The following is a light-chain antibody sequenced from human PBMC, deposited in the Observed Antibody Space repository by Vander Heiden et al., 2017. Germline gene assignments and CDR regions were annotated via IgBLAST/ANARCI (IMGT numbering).Light chain of an antibody. J-gene: IGLJ2*01. CDR3: QAWDSGSVR. Sequence: SYDLAQPPSVSVSPGQRAKSTGSGDKLGYKLTAWYQQKAGQSTGLVSHQDERRPTGIPERFSGSHYGSTATLTISETQPMDEANYYCQAWDSGSVRFGEGTKLTVL. CDR1: KLGYKL. V-gene: IGLV3-1*01. CDR2: QDE.